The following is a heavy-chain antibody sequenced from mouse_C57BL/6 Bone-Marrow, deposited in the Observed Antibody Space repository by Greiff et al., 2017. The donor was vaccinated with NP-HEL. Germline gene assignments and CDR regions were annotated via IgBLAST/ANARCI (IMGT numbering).Heavy chain of an antibody. V-gene: IGHV1-76*01. CDR1: GYTFTDYY. CDR3: ARPAYYSRAWFAY. D-gene: IGHD2-5*01. Sequence: QVQLKESGAELVRPGASVKLSCKASGYTFTDYYINWVKQRPGQGLEWIARIYPGSGNTYYNEKFKGKATLTAEKSSSTAYMQLSSLTSEDSAVYFCARPAYYSRAWFAYWGQGTLVTVSA. CDR2: IYPGSGNT. J-gene: IGHJ3*01.